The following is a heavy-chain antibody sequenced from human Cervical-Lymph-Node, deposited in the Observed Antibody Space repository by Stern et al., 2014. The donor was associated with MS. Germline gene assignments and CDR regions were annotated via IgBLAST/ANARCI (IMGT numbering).Heavy chain of an antibody. CDR3: ARGLAVAGGQNGMDV. Sequence: EVQLVESGGGLVQPGGSLRLSCAASGFTFSNYWMHWVRQAPGKGLVWVSRIYSDGSGTNYADSVKGRFTISRDNAKNTLYLQMNSLRAEDTAVYYCARGLAVAGGQNGMDVWGQGTTVTVSS. V-gene: IGHV3-74*01. CDR1: GFTFSNYW. D-gene: IGHD6-19*01. J-gene: IGHJ6*02. CDR2: IYSDGSGT.